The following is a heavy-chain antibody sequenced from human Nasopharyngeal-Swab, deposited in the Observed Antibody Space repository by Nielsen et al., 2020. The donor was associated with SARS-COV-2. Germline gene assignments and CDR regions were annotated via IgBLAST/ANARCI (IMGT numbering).Heavy chain of an antibody. CDR2: IYYSGST. V-gene: IGHV4-59*01. D-gene: IGHD6-13*01. CDR3: AGSDSSSWKYYYYYYGMDV. Sequence: IRQPPGKGLEWIGYIYYSGSTNYNPSLKSRVTISVDTSNNQFSLKLSSMTAADTAVYYCAGSDSSSWKYYYYYYGMDVWGQGTTVTVSS. J-gene: IGHJ6*02.